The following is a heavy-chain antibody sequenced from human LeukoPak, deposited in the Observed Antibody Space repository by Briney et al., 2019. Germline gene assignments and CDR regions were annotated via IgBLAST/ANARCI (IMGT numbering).Heavy chain of an antibody. V-gene: IGHV4-39*02. Sequence: SETLSLTCTVSGDSISSTSYYWGWIRQPPGKGLEWIGSIYYGGSTHNNPSLKSRVTISVDTSKNQFSLKLSSVTAADTAVYYCARDSLGVAGTVRDYWGQGTLVTVSS. CDR2: IYYGGST. CDR3: ARDSLGVAGTVRDY. D-gene: IGHD6-19*01. CDR1: GDSISSTSYY. J-gene: IGHJ4*02.